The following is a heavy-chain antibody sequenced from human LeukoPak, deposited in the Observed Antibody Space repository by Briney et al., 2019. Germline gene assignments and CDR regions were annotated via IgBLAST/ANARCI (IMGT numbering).Heavy chain of an antibody. D-gene: IGHD3-10*01. CDR2: ISYDGSNK. Sequence: GGSLRLSCAASGFTFSSYAMHWVRQAPGKGLEWVAVISYDGSNKYYADSVKGRFTISRDNSKNTLYLQMNSLRAEDTAVYYCARDYDGSGSLDYWGQGTLVTVSS. V-gene: IGHV3-30-3*01. J-gene: IGHJ4*02. CDR1: GFTFSSYA. CDR3: ARDYDGSGSLDY.